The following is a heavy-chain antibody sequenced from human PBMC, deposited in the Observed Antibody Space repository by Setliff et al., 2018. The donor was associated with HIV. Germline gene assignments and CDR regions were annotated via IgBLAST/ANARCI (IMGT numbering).Heavy chain of an antibody. CDR1: GFTFSIYD. CDR2: IGTAGDT. Sequence: GESLKISCAASGFTFSIYDMHWVRQPTGKPLEWVSTIGTAGDTYYSGSVKGRFTISRESAKNSVYLQMNSLRAGDTAVYYCARSMVRGAIFDYWGQGALVTVSS. J-gene: IGHJ4*02. D-gene: IGHD3-10*01. CDR3: ARSMVRGAIFDY. V-gene: IGHV3-13*01.